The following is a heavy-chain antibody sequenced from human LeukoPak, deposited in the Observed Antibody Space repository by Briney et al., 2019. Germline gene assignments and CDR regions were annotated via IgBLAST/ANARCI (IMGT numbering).Heavy chain of an antibody. J-gene: IGHJ4*02. Sequence: GASVKVSCEASGGTFSSYAISWVRQAPGQGPEWMGGIIPIFGTANYAQKFQGRVTITADESTSTAYMELSSLRSEDTAVYYCAREGGDSGYDFDYWGQGTLVTVSS. CDR2: IIPIFGTA. V-gene: IGHV1-69*13. D-gene: IGHD5-12*01. CDR1: GGTFSSYA. CDR3: AREGGDSGYDFDY.